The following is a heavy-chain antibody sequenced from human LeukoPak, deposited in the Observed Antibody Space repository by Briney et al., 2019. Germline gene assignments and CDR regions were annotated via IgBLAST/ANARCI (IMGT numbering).Heavy chain of an antibody. CDR2: ISSSSSYI. CDR1: GFTFSSYS. Sequence: PGGSLRLSCAASGFTFSSYSMNWVRQAPGKGLEWVSSISSSSSYIYYADSVKGRFTISRDNAKNSLYLQMNSLRAEDTAVYYCARDRATYYYDSSGLGLGYWGQGTLVTVSS. CDR3: ARDRATYYYDSSGLGLGY. D-gene: IGHD3-22*01. J-gene: IGHJ4*02. V-gene: IGHV3-21*01.